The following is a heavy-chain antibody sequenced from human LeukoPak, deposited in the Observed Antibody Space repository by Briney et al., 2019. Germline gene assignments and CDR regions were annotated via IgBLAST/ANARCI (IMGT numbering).Heavy chain of an antibody. CDR3: ARDRVTRPSDAFDI. J-gene: IGHJ3*02. V-gene: IGHV3-21*01. Sequence: PGGSLRLSCAASGFTFSSYSMNSVRQAPGKGLEWVSSISSSSSYIYYADSVKSRFTISRDNAKNSLYLQMNSLRAEDTAVYYCARDRVTRPSDAFDIWGQGTMVTVSS. D-gene: IGHD4-11*01. CDR2: ISSSSSYI. CDR1: GFTFSSYS.